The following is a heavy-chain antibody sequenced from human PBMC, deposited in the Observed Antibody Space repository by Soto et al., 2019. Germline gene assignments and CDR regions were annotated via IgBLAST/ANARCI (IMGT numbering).Heavy chain of an antibody. CDR1: GYSFTTYW. V-gene: IGHV5-51*01. J-gene: IGHJ3*02. CDR2: IFPGDSDT. CDR3: ARHRGAVGATKDAFDI. Sequence: GESLKISCKGSGYSFTTYWIAWVRQMPGKGLEWMGIIFPGDSDTRYSPSLQGQATISADKSISTACLQWSSLKASDTAVYFCARHRGAVGATKDAFDIWGQGTMVTVSS. D-gene: IGHD1-26*01.